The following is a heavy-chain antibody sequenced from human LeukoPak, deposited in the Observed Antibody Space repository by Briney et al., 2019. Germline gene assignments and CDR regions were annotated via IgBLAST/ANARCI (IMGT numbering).Heavy chain of an antibody. CDR1: GFTFSSYA. CDR3: TRAPGDLWSWYDY. V-gene: IGHV3-69-1*01. J-gene: IGHJ4*02. Sequence: GGSLRLSCAASGFTFSSYAMNWVRQAPGKGLEGVSSITTSSDRYYPDSLKGRFTVSRDNAENSLYLQIDSLRAEDTAVYYCTRAPGDLWSWYDYWGQGTLVTVSS. CDR2: ITTSSDR. D-gene: IGHD4-17*01.